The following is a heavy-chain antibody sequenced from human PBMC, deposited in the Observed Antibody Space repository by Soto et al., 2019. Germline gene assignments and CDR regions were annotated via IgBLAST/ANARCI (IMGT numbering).Heavy chain of an antibody. J-gene: IGHJ5*02. CDR3: AKDSGCVDDACAYDP. D-gene: IGHD2-21*02. Sequence: EVQLVESGGSLVKPGGSLRLTCAASGFTFSGYTMNWVRQAPGKGLEWGSSISRGSDYIFYADSVKGRFTISRDNAGNTLYLQMSSLRAEDTAVYYCAKDSGCVDDACAYDPWGQGTLVTVSS. CDR2: ISRGSDYI. V-gene: IGHV3-21*01. CDR1: GFTFSGYT.